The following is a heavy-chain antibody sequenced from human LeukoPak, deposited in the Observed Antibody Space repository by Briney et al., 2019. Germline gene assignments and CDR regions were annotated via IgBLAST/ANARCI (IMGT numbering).Heavy chain of an antibody. Sequence: GRSLTLSCAASGYTFSRHGIHWVRQAPGKGLEWVAVVWYDGRNRDYADSVKGRFTISKDNAKNSLYLQMNSLRAEDTAVYYCARDGGYDFWSGYSLYYFDYWGQGTLVTVSS. CDR1: GYTFSRHG. D-gene: IGHD3-3*01. CDR3: ARDGGYDFWSGYSLYYFDY. V-gene: IGHV3-33*01. CDR2: VWYDGRNR. J-gene: IGHJ4*02.